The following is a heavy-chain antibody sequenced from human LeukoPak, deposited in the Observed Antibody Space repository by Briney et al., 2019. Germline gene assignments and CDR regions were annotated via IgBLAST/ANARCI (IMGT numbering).Heavy chain of an antibody. CDR3: AKAVDGYNSYYFDY. Sequence: QPGGSLRLSCAASGFTFSSYAMSRVRQAPGRGLEWVSAISGSGGSTYYADSVKGRFTISRDNSKNTLYLQMNSLRAEDTAVYYCAKAVDGYNSYYFDYWGQGTLVTVSS. CDR2: ISGSGGST. D-gene: IGHD5-24*01. V-gene: IGHV3-23*01. CDR1: GFTFSSYA. J-gene: IGHJ4*02.